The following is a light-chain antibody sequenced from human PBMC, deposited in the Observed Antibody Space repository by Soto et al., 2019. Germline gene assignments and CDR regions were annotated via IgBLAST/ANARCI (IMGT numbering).Light chain of an antibody. Sequence: DIVMTQSPESLAVSLGERATINCKSSQSVLHSSNNKNYLTWYQQKAGQPPKLLIYWASTRESGVPDRFSGSGSGTDFTLTISTLQAEDVAVYYCQQYYSTPRTLGQGTKVEIK. CDR3: QQYYSTPRT. J-gene: IGKJ1*01. V-gene: IGKV4-1*01. CDR2: WAS. CDR1: QSVLHSSNNKNY.